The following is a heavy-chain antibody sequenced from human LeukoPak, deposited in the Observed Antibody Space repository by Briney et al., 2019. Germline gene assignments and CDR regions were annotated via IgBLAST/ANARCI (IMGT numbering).Heavy chain of an antibody. CDR1: GFTFSTYN. CDR2: ISSSSSYI. D-gene: IGHD1-1*01. J-gene: IGHJ4*02. CDR3: ARDSPGTTASDY. Sequence: GGSLSLSCAASGFTFSTYNMNWVRQAPGKGLEWVSSISSSSSYIYYADSVKGRFTISRDNAKNSLYLQMNSLRAEDTAVYYCARDSPGTTASDYWGQGTLVTVSS. V-gene: IGHV3-21*01.